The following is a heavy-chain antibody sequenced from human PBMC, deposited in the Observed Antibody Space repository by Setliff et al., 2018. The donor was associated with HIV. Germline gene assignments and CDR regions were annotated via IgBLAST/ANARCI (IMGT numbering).Heavy chain of an antibody. CDR3: ARGLGSSSWYPY. V-gene: IGHV3-21*01. D-gene: IGHD6-13*01. CDR1: GFTFSSYS. J-gene: IGHJ4*02. CDR2: ISSSSSYI. Sequence: LRLSCAASGFTFSSYSMNWVRQAPGKGLEWVSSISSSSSYIYYADSVKGRFTISRDNAKNSLYLQMNSLRAEDTAVYYCARGLGSSSWYPYWGQGTLVTVPQ.